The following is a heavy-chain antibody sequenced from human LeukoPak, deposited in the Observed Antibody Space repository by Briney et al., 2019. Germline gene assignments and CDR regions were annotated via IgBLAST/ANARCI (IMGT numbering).Heavy chain of an antibody. CDR1: GFTFSSYA. D-gene: IGHD3-22*01. CDR2: ISGSGGST. Sequence: GGSLRLSCAASGFTFSSYAMSWVRQAPGKGLEWVSAISGSGGSTYHADSVKGRFTISRDNSKNTLYLQMNSLRAEDTAVYYCAKGVESYDSSGLFDYWGQGTLVTVSS. CDR3: AKGVESYDSSGLFDY. J-gene: IGHJ4*02. V-gene: IGHV3-23*01.